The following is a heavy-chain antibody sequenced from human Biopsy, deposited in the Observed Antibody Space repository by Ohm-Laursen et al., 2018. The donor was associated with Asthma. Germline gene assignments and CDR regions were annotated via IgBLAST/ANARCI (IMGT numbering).Heavy chain of an antibody. CDR2: ISSSGSTT. CDR3: AREGVAGTHIED. Sequence: SLRLSCTATGFSFSDYYMTWMRQAPGKGLEWVSSISSSGSTTYPAESVKGRFTISRDNSRNTLYLQKNSLRADDTAVYYCAREGVAGTHIEDWGQGTLVTVSS. V-gene: IGHV3-11*04. CDR1: GFSFSDYY. J-gene: IGHJ4*02. D-gene: IGHD6-19*01.